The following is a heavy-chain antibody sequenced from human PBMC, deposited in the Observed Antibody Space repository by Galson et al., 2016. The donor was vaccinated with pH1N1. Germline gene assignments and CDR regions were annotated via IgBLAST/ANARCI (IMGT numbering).Heavy chain of an antibody. CDR2: INYIGGNI. CDR3: ARRPGIAVPGLLDF. V-gene: IGHV3-20*04. J-gene: IGHJ4*02. CDR1: GFTFGDYG. D-gene: IGHD6-19*01. Sequence: SLRLSCAASGFTFGDYGMTWVRQAPGKGLEWVASINYIGGNIAYADSMKGRFTISRDNAKSSLYLQMNSLRAEDTALYYCARRPGIAVPGLLDFWGQGTLVLVSS.